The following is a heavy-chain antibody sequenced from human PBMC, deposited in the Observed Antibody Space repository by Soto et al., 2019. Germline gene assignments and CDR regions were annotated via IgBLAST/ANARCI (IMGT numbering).Heavy chain of an antibody. V-gene: IGHV3-23*01. CDR2: ISNNGFST. CDR1: GFAFNNYA. Sequence: EVQLLDSGGGLVQPGVSLRLSCAASGFAFNNYAMTWVRQAPGKGLEWVSTISNNGFSTYYADSVKGRFTISRDNSMHTVYLQMSSLRAEDTALYYCAKERAALGIDYWGQGTLVTVSS. CDR3: AKERAALGIDY. J-gene: IGHJ4*02. D-gene: IGHD7-27*01.